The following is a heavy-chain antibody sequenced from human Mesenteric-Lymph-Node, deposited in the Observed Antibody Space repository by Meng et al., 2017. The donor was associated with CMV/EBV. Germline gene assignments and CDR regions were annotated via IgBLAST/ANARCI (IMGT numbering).Heavy chain of an antibody. Sequence: HCGAGLFKPAQTLSLTGAGYVGAFSGYYWSWIRQPPGKGLGWIGEINHSGSTNCNPSLKSRVTISVDTSKNQFSLKLSSVTAADTAVYYCARHQRWLKSEGGFNYWGQGTLVTVSS. D-gene: IGHD4-23*01. CDR3: ARHQRWLKSEGGFNY. CDR2: INHSGST. V-gene: IGHV4-34*01. J-gene: IGHJ4*02. CDR1: VGAFSGYY.